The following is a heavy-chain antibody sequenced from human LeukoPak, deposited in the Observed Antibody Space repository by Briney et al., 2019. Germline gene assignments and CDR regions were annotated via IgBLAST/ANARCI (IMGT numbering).Heavy chain of an antibody. V-gene: IGHV3-23*01. CDR1: GFTFSSYA. Sequence: GSLKLSCAASGFTFSSYAMSWVRQAPGKGLEWVSAISGSGGSTYYADSVKGRFTISRDNSKNTLYLQMNSLRAEDTAVYYCAKALPVDTAMVTGYFDYWGQGTLVTVSS. J-gene: IGHJ4*02. CDR3: AKALPVDTAMVTGYFDY. CDR2: ISGSGGST. D-gene: IGHD5-18*01.